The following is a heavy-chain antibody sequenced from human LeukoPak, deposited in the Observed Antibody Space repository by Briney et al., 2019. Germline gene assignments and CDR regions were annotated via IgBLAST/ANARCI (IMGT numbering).Heavy chain of an antibody. CDR2: INSDGSST. CDR1: GFTFSSYW. D-gene: IGHD3-22*01. V-gene: IGHV3-74*01. CDR3: AKGSGYYYYYYYMDV. J-gene: IGHJ6*03. Sequence: GGSLRLSCAASGFTFSSYWMHWVRQAPGKGLVWVSRINSDGSSTRYADSVKGRFTISRDNAKNSLYLQMNSLRAEDTALYYCAKGSGYYYYYYYMDVWGKGTTVTISS.